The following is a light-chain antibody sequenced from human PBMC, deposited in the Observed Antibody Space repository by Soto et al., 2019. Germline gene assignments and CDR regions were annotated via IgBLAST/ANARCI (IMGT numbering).Light chain of an antibody. J-gene: IGKJ4*01. V-gene: IGKV3-20*01. CDR1: QSVSSSY. CDR2: GAS. CDR3: QQYSRSPLT. Sequence: EIVLTQSPGTLSLSPGERATLSCRASQSVSSSYLAWYQQKPGQAPRLLIYGASSRATGIPDRFSGSGSGTDFTLTISRLEPEDFVVYYCQQYSRSPLTLGGGTKVDIK.